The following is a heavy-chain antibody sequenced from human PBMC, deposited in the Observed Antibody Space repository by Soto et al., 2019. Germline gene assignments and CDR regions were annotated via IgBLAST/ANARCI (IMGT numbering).Heavy chain of an antibody. V-gene: IGHV3-21*01. CDR3: ARAGIAVAAPPFDY. Sequence: GGSLRLSCAASGFTFSSYSMNWVRQAPGKGLEWVSSISSSSSYIYYADSVKGRFTISRDNAKNSLYLQMNSLRAEDTAVYYCARAGIAVAAPPFDYWGQGTLVTVSS. CDR1: GFTFSSYS. CDR2: ISSSSSYI. D-gene: IGHD6-19*01. J-gene: IGHJ4*02.